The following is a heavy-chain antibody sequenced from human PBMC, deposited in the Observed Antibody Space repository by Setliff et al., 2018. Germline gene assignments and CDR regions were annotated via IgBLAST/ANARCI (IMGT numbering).Heavy chain of an antibody. Sequence: ASVKVSCKASAFTLTSYPIHWVRQAPGQRLEWMGWINPDNGNRKYSQRFQGRVTITRDTSASTVFLELSTLRSEDTAVYYCTRDFLGATASFDIWGQGTMVTVS. CDR1: AFTLTSYP. V-gene: IGHV1-3*01. CDR2: INPDNGNR. J-gene: IGHJ3*02. CDR3: TRDFLGATASFDI. D-gene: IGHD3-3*01.